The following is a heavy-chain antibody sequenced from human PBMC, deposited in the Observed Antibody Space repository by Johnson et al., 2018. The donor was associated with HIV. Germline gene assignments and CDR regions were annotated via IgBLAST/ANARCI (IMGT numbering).Heavy chain of an antibody. V-gene: IGHV3-20*04. Sequence: VQLVESGGSMVQPGRSLRLSCAASGFTFDDYAMHWVRQAPGKGLEWVSGINWNGGSTGYADSVKGRFTISRDNAKNSLYLQMNSLRVEDTALYYCARPADYGDYSRDAFDIWGQGTMVTVSS. J-gene: IGHJ3*02. CDR1: GFTFDDYA. CDR2: INWNGGST. D-gene: IGHD4-17*01. CDR3: ARPADYGDYSRDAFDI.